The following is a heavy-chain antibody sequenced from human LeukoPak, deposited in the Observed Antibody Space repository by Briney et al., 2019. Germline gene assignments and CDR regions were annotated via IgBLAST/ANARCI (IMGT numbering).Heavy chain of an antibody. CDR2: ISYDGSNE. CDR1: GFIFSSYA. Sequence: GRSLRLSCAASGFIFSSYAMHWVRQAPGKGLEWVAVISYDGSNERYADSVKGRFTISRDNSKNRLYLQMNSLRAEDTAVYYCASSRGYYVPFDYWGQGTLVTVSS. D-gene: IGHD3-22*01. V-gene: IGHV3-30*04. CDR3: ASSRGYYVPFDY. J-gene: IGHJ4*02.